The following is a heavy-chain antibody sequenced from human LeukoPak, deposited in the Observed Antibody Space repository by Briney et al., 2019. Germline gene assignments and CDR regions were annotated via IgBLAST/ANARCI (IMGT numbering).Heavy chain of an antibody. CDR3: ARGWNYGDY. D-gene: IGHD3-3*01. Sequence: PSGTLSLTCAVSGGSIINSNWWSWVRQPPGKGLEWIGEIDHSGSTSYNPSLKSRVTMSVDRSQNQFSLRLSTVTAADTAVYYCARGWNYGDYWGQGTLVTVSS. V-gene: IGHV4-4*02. CDR1: GGSIINSNW. J-gene: IGHJ4*02. CDR2: IDHSGST.